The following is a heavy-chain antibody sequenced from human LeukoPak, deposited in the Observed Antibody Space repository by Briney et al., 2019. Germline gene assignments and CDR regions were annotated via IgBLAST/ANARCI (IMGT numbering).Heavy chain of an antibody. D-gene: IGHD3-16*02. CDR1: GGTFSSYA. J-gene: IGHJ6*03. V-gene: IGHV1-69*06. Sequence: GASVKVSCKASGGTFSSYAISWVRQAPGQGLEWMGGIIPIFGTANYAQKFQGRVTITADKSTSTAYMELSSLRSEDTAVYYCARGLRLGELSLYRAHYYYYMDVWGKGTTVTVSS. CDR3: ARGLRLGELSLYRAHYYYYMDV. CDR2: IIPIFGTA.